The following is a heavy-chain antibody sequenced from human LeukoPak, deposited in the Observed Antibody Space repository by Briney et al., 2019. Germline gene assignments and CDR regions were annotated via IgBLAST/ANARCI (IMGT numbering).Heavy chain of an antibody. J-gene: IGHJ5*01. CDR2: IYSRGST. CDR1: GGFISSYY. Sequence: SETLSLTCTVSGGFISSYYWSWIRQPAGKGLEWIGRIYSRGSTNYNPSLKSRVTMSVDTSKNQFSLKLSSVTAADTAVYYCATDGMVRGPDAWFDSWGQGTLVTVSS. V-gene: IGHV4-4*07. D-gene: IGHD3-10*01. CDR3: ATDGMVRGPDAWFDS.